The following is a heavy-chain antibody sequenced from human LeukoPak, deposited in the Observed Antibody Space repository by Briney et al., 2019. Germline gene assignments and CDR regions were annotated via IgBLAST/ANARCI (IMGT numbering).Heavy chain of an antibody. V-gene: IGHV3-33*01. CDR3: ARGLIRVRGSGSYFAYYFGY. D-gene: IGHD3-10*01. CDR1: GFTFSSYG. J-gene: IGHJ4*02. CDR2: IWYDGSNK. Sequence: GGSLRLSCAASGFTFSSYGMHWVRQAPGKGLEWVAVIWYDGSNKYYADSVKGRFTISRDNSKNMLYLQMNSLRAEDTAVYYCARGLIRVRGSGSYFAYYFGYWGQGTLVTVSS.